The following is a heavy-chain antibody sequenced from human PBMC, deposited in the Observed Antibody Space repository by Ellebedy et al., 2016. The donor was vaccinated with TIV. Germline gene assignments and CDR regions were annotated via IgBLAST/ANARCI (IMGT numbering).Heavy chain of an antibody. CDR3: AREEETGSRWYTY. V-gene: IGHV5-51*01. CDR2: IYPSNSDT. Sequence: GESLKISCNGSGYDFTNYWIGWVRQMPGTGLEWMALIYPSNSDTRYSPSVVGQVTISADKSISTAYLQWDSLVASDTAMYYCAREEETGSRWYTYWGRGTLVTVSS. D-gene: IGHD6-13*01. CDR1: GYDFTNYW. J-gene: IGHJ4*02.